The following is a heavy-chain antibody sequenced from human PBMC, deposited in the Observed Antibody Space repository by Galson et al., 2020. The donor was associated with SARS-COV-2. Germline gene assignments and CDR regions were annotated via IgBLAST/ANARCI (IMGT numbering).Heavy chain of an antibody. CDR2: ISSSSTI. V-gene: IGHV3-48*04. Sequence: GGSLRLSCAASGFTFSSYSMNWVRQAPGKGLEWVSYISSSSTIYYADSVKGRFTISRDNAKNSLYLQMNSLRAEDTAVYYCARDRRGYDSSGYVGFYYYYMDVWGKGTTVTVSS. J-gene: IGHJ6*03. CDR1: GFTFSSYS. D-gene: IGHD3-22*01. CDR3: ARDRRGYDSSGYVGFYYYYMDV.